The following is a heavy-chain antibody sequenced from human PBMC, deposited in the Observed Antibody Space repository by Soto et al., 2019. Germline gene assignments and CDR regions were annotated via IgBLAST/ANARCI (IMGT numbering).Heavy chain of an antibody. CDR3: AKDTVVQQQRDHYFDY. CDR1: GFTFSSYG. CDR2: ISYDGSNK. V-gene: IGHV3-30*18. J-gene: IGHJ4*02. D-gene: IGHD6-13*01. Sequence: QVQLVESGGGVVQPGRSLRLSCAASGFTFSSYGMHWVRQAPGKGLEWVAVISYDGSNKYYADSVKGRFTISRDNSKNTLYLQMNSLRAEDTAVYYCAKDTVVQQQRDHYFDYWVQGTLVTVSS.